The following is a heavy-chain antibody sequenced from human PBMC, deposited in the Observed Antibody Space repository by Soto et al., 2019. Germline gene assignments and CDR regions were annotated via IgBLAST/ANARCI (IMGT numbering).Heavy chain of an antibody. V-gene: IGHV1-46*03. J-gene: IGHJ5*02. Sequence: GLEWMGIINPSGGSTSYAQKFQGRVTMTRDTSTSTVYMELSSLRSEDTAVYYCARDLLTDDDSNYVGHLLDPRGKGTLVTVSS. D-gene: IGHD4-4*01. CDR2: INPSGGST. CDR3: ARDLLTDDDSNYVGHLLDP.